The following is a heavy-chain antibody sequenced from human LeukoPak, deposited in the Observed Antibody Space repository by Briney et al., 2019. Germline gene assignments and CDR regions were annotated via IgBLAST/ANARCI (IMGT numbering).Heavy chain of an antibody. V-gene: IGHV4-39*01. CDR3: ASYSSSWYLVGYFDY. CDR1: GGSISSSSYY. D-gene: IGHD6-13*01. CDR2: IYYSGST. J-gene: IGHJ4*02. Sequence: SETLSLTCTVSGGSISSSSYYWGWIRQPPGKGLESIGSIYYSGSTYYNPSLKSRVTISVDTSKNQFSLKLSSVTAADTAVYYCASYSSSWYLVGYFDYWGQGTLVTVSS.